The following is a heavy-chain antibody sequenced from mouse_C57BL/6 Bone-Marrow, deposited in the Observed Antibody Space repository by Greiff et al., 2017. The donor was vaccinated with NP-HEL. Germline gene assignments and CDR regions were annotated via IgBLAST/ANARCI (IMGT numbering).Heavy chain of an antibody. J-gene: IGHJ4*01. CDR1: GYAFSSYW. CDR2: ISPGDGDT. D-gene: IGHD1-1*01. CDR3: ARGDDGSSRFGYAMDY. Sequence: QVQLQQSGAELVKPGASVKISCKASGYAFSSYWMNWVKARPGKGLEWIGQISPGDGDTKYNGKFKGKATLTADKSSSTAYMQVSSLTSEDSAVYFGARGDDGSSRFGYAMDYWGQGTSVTVSS. V-gene: IGHV1-80*01.